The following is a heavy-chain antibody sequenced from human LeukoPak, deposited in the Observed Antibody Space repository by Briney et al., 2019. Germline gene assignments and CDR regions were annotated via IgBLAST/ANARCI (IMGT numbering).Heavy chain of an antibody. Sequence: SETLSLTCAVYGGSFSGYYWSWIRQPPGKGLEWIGEINHSGSTNYNPSLKSRVTISVDTSKNQFSLKLSSVTAADTAVYYCGGGTGGAYYYKNSVFYSFAYGGQGTLVTVSS. CDR1: GGSFSGYY. CDR3: GGGTGGAYYYKNSVFYSFAY. V-gene: IGHV4-34*01. D-gene: IGHD3-22*01. CDR2: INHSGST. J-gene: IGHJ4*02.